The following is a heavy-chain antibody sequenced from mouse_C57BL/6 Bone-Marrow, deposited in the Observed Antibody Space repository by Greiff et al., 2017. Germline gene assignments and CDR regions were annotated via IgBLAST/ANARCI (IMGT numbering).Heavy chain of an antibody. V-gene: IGHV1-55*01. CDR3: ANDFYAMDY. CDR1: GYTFTSYW. CDR2: IYPGSGST. Sequence: QVQLQQPGAELVKPGASVKMSCKASGYTFTSYWITWVKQRPGQGLAWIGDIYPGSGSTNYNEKFKSTATLTVDTSSSTAYMQLSSLTSEDSAVYYCANDFYAMDYWGQGTSVTVSS. J-gene: IGHJ4*01.